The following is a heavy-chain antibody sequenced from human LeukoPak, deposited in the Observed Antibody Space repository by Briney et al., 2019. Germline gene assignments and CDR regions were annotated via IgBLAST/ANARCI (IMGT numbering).Heavy chain of an antibody. V-gene: IGHV3-33*01. J-gene: IGHJ6*02. CDR2: IWYDGSNK. CDR3: ARDNYGMDV. Sequence: GGSLRLSCAASGFTFSSYGMHWVRQAPGKGLEWVAVIWYDGSNKYYADSVKGRFTISRDNSKNTVYLQMSSLRAEDTAVYYCARDNYGMDVWGQGTTVTVSS. CDR1: GFTFSSYG.